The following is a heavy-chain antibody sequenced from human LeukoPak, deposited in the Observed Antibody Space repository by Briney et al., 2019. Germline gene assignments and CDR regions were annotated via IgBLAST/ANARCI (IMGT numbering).Heavy chain of an antibody. CDR2: IKQDGSEK. V-gene: IGHV3-7*01. J-gene: IGHJ5*02. Sequence: PGGSLRLSCAASGFTLSSYWMSWVCQAPGKGLEWAANIKQDGSEKYYVDSVKGRFTISRDNAKNSLYLQMNSLRAEDTAVYYCVRDDCSSISCYHNWFDPWGQRTLVTVSS. CDR3: VRDDCSSISCYHNWFDP. D-gene: IGHD2-2*01. CDR1: GFTLSSYW.